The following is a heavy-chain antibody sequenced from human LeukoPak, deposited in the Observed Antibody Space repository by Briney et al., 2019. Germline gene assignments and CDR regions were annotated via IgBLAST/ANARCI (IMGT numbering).Heavy chain of an antibody. D-gene: IGHD3-22*01. CDR1: GYSISSGYY. Sequence: PSETLSLTCAVSGYSISSGYYWGWIRQPPGQGLGWIGSIYHSGSTYYNPSLKSRVTISVDTSKNQFSLKLSSVTAADRAVYYCARTSSGIDYWGQGTLVTVSS. V-gene: IGHV4-38-2*01. CDR2: IYHSGST. CDR3: ARTSSGIDY. J-gene: IGHJ4*02.